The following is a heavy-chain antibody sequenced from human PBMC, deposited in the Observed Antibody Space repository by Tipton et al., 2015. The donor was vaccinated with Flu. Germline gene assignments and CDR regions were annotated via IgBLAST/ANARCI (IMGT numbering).Heavy chain of an antibody. V-gene: IGHV4-38-2*01. CDR3: VRSPHCTSSSCYNGGTRFDF. D-gene: IGHD2-2*02. J-gene: IGHJ4*02. CDR1: GYSISSGYY. Sequence: LSLTCAVSGYSISSGYYWGWIRQPPGKGLEWIGSIFHSGSTYYNPSLKSRVTISVDTSKNQFSLKLSSVTAADTAVYYCVRSPHCTSSSCYNGGTRFDFWGQGTLVTVSS. CDR2: IFHSGST.